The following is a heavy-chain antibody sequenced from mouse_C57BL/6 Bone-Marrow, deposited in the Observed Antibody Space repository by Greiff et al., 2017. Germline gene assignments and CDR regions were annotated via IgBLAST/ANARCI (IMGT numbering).Heavy chain of an antibody. CDR2: IYPRSGNT. CDR1: GYTFTSYG. CDR3: ARGRITTVVANFDY. D-gene: IGHD1-1*01. Sequence: QVQLQQSGAELARPGASVKLSCQASGYTFTSYGISWVKQRTGQGLEWIGEIYPRSGNTYYNEKFKGKATLTADKSSSTAYLELRSLTSEDSAVYFCARGRITTVVANFDYWGQGTTLTVSS. V-gene: IGHV1-81*01. J-gene: IGHJ2*01.